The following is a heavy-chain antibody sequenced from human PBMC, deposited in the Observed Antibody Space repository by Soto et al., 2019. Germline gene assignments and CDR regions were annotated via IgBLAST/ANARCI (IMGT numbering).Heavy chain of an antibody. CDR2: IYYSGST. CDR1: GGSSISSSYC. CDR3: AREWRVLRYFDWLLSYNWFDP. J-gene: IGHJ5*02. D-gene: IGHD3-9*01. V-gene: IGHV4-39*07. Sequence: SETLSLTCTVSGGSSISSSYCWGWIRKPPGKGLECIGSIYYSGSTNYNPSLKSRVTISVDTSKNQFSLKLSSVTAADTAVYYCAREWRVLRYFDWLLSYNWFDPWGQGTLVTSPQ.